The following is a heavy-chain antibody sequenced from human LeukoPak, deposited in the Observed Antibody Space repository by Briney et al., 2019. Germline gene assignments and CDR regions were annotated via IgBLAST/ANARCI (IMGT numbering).Heavy chain of an antibody. J-gene: IGHJ4*02. D-gene: IGHD2-2*01. CDR3: ARAPMGTAALY. V-gene: IGHV1-8*02. CDR1: GYTFTSYG. Sequence: ASVKVSCKASGYTFTSYGISWVRQAPGQGLEWMGWMNSVSGDAGSAQKFQGRVTLTRNTSISTAYMELSSLRSDDTALYYCARAPMGTAALYWGQGTLVTVSS. CDR2: MNSVSGDA.